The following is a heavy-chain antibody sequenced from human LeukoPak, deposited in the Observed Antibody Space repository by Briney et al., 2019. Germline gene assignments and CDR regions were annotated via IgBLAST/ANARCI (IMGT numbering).Heavy chain of an antibody. V-gene: IGHV3-30*03. CDR2: ISYDGSNK. J-gene: IGHJ6*03. Sequence: GGSLRLSCAASGFTFSSYGMHWVRQAPGKGLEWVAVISYDGSNKYYADSVKGRFTISRDNAKNSLYLQMNSLRAEDTAVYYCARVVRFFSYYYYMDVWGKGTTVTVSS. CDR1: GFTFSSYG. CDR3: ARVVRFFSYYYYMDV. D-gene: IGHD3-16*01.